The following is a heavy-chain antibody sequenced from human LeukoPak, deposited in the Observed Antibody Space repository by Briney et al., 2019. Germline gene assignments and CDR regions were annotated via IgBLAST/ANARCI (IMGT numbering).Heavy chain of an antibody. V-gene: IGHV4-59*13. CDR1: GDSIHGFY. D-gene: IGHD3-3*01. CDR3: ARGLKDDFWSGYFHFDL. Sequence: SETLSLTCTVSGDSIHGFYWTWLRQPPGKGLEWLGYIHHTGTTNSYPSLKSRVTVSLDTSKKQFSLKLTSMTAADTVVYYCARGLKDDFWSGYFHFDLWGQGTLVTVSS. J-gene: IGHJ4*02. CDR2: IHHTGTT.